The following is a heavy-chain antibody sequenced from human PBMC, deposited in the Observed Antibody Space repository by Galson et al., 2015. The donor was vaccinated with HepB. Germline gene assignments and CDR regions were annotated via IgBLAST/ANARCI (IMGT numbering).Heavy chain of an antibody. V-gene: IGHV5-51*01. Sequence: QSGAEVKKPGESLKISCRGSGYSFSHYWIGWVRQMPGKGLEWMGIIYPGDSDTKYSPSFQGQVTISADKSINTAYLHWSSLKASDTAIYYCARRSVYTSTWYGYFGLWGRGTLVTVSS. J-gene: IGHJ2*01. CDR2: IYPGDSDT. D-gene: IGHD6-13*01. CDR3: ARRSVYTSTWYGYFGL. CDR1: GYSFSHYW.